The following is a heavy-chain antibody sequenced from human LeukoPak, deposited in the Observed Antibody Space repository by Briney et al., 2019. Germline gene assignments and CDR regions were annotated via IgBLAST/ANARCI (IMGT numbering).Heavy chain of an antibody. D-gene: IGHD3-22*01. Sequence: SETLSLTCTVSGGSISSYYWSWIRQPPGKGLEWIGYIYYSGSTNYNPSLKSRVTMSVDTSKNQFSLKLSSVTAADTAVYYCARPDYYDSSGQPFDIWGQGTMVTVSS. V-gene: IGHV4-59*08. CDR1: GGSISSYY. CDR2: IYYSGST. J-gene: IGHJ3*02. CDR3: ARPDYYDSSGQPFDI.